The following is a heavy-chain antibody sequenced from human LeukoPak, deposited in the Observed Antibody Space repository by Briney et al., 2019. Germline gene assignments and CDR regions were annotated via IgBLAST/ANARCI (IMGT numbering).Heavy chain of an antibody. J-gene: IGHJ4*02. Sequence: GGSLRLSCAASGFTFSSYSMNWVRQAPGKGLEWISSISSSSSYIYYADSVKGRFTISRDNAKNSLYLQMNSLRAEDTAVYYCAREDSVDWNYDYWGQGTLVTVSS. CDR2: ISSSSSYI. CDR3: AREDSVDWNYDY. D-gene: IGHD1-7*01. CDR1: GFTFSSYS. V-gene: IGHV3-21*01.